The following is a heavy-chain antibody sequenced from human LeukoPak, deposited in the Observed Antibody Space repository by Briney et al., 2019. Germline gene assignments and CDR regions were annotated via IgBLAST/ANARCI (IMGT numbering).Heavy chain of an antibody. CDR2: ISYSGTT. Sequence: PSETLSLTCTVSVGSLCRYYWSWIRQFPGKGLEWIGYISYSGTTSYSPSLKSRVTISVDTSKNQFSLKLSSVTAADTAVYYCARDYYNSSGYYVRYVDHWGHGTLVTVSS. J-gene: IGHJ2*01. CDR3: ARDYYNSSGYYVRYVDH. CDR1: VGSLCRYY. V-gene: IGHV4-59*01. D-gene: IGHD3-22*01.